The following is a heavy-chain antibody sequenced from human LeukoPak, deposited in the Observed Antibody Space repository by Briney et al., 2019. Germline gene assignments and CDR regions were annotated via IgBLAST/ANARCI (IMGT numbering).Heavy chain of an antibody. V-gene: IGHV3-21*01. CDR1: GFTFSNNS. J-gene: IGHJ3*02. Sequence: GGSLRLSCAASGFTFSNNSMNWVRQVPGKGLEWVSSISSTSTYTYHADSVKGRFTISRDNAKNSLYLQMNSLRAEDTAVYYCAGGLLGAHDVFNIWGQRKMGTVSS. D-gene: IGHD1-26*01. CDR2: ISSTSTYT. CDR3: AGGLLGAHDVFNI.